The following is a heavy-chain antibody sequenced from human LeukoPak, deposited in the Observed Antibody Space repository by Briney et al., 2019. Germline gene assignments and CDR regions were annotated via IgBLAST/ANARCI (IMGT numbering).Heavy chain of an antibody. V-gene: IGHV3-30-3*01. CDR3: ARDKEGVDY. CDR2: ISYDGSNK. J-gene: IGHJ4*02. CDR1: GFTFSSYA. Sequence: GGSLRLSCAASGFTFSSYAMHWVRQAPGKGLEWVAVISYDGSNKYYADSVKGRFTISRDNSKNTLYLQMNSLRAEDTAVYYCARDKEGVDYWGQGTLVIVSS.